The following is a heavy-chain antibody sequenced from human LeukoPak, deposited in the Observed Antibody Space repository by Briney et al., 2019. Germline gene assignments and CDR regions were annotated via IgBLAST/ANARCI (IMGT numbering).Heavy chain of an antibody. CDR2: MNPNSGNT. CDR3: ARGRRRYDFWSGYYDYYYYYGMDV. Sequence: GASVKVSCKASGYTFTSYDINWVRQATGQGLEWMGWMNPNSGNTGYAQKFQGRVTMTRNTSISTAYMELSSLRSEDTAVYYCARGRRRYDFWSGYYDYYYYYGMDVWGQGTTVTVSS. J-gene: IGHJ6*02. V-gene: IGHV1-8*01. CDR1: GYTFTSYD. D-gene: IGHD3-3*01.